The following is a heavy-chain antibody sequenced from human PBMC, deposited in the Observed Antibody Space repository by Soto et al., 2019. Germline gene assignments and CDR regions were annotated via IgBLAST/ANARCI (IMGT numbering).Heavy chain of an antibody. CDR3: ARFSGGSYNTYYFYYGMDV. CDR2: ISAYNGNT. J-gene: IGHJ6*02. Sequence: GAAVKVSCKASGYTFTSYGISGVRQAPGQGXDWMGWISAYNGNTKYAQDLQGRVTMTTDTSTSTAYMELRSLRSDDTAVYYCARFSGGSYNTYYFYYGMDVWGQGTTVTVSS. CDR1: GYTFTSYG. V-gene: IGHV1-18*01. D-gene: IGHD2-15*01.